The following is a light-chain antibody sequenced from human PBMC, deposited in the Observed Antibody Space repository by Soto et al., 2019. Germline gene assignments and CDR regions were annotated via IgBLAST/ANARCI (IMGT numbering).Light chain of an antibody. V-gene: IGKV1-39*01. CDR2: AAS. CDR3: QQSVSIPLT. Sequence: DIQKTQSPSSLSASVGDRVTITCRTSQSISRYLNWYQQKPGEAPKLLIYAASSLQSGVPSRFSGSGSGTDFTLTISSLQPEDFASYYCQQSVSIPLTFGGGTKVEIK. J-gene: IGKJ4*01. CDR1: QSISRY.